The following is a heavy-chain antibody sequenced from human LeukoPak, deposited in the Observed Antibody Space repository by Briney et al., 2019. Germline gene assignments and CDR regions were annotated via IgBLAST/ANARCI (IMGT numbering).Heavy chain of an antibody. Sequence: SDTLSLTCTVSGGFIDSEYWTWIRQSPGKGLEWVGYVYYSGSATYNPSLKSRVTISVETSKNQFSLSLNSVTAADTAVYYCARLSYTSGWYEVDYWGQGTLVTVSS. V-gene: IGHV4-59*08. D-gene: IGHD6-19*01. CDR3: ARLSYTSGWYEVDY. J-gene: IGHJ4*02. CDR1: GGFIDSEY. CDR2: VYYSGSA.